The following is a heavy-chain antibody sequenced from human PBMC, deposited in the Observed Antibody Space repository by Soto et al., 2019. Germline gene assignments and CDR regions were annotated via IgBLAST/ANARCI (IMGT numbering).Heavy chain of an antibody. D-gene: IGHD2-15*01. J-gene: IGHJ4*02. CDR2: ISAYNGNT. Sequence: ASVKVSCKASGYTFTSYGISWVRQAPGQGLEWMGWISAYNGNTNYAQKLQGRVTMTTDTSTSTAYMELRSLRSDATAVYYCARDCSGGSCYSRIDYWGQGTLVTVSS. CDR3: ARDCSGGSCYSRIDY. CDR1: GYTFTSYG. V-gene: IGHV1-18*01.